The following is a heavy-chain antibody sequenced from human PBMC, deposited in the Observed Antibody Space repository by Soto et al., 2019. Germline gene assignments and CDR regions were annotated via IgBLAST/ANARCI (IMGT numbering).Heavy chain of an antibody. CDR1: GGSISSSSYY. J-gene: IGHJ5*02. Sequence: SETLSLTCTVSGGSISSSSYYWGWIRQPPGKGLEWIGSIYYSGSTYYNPSLKSRVTISVDTSKNQFSLKLSSVTAADTAVYYCARHPGVVATPRGSWFDPWGQGTLVTVSS. CDR3: ARHPGVVATPRGSWFDP. D-gene: IGHD5-12*01. CDR2: IYYSGST. V-gene: IGHV4-39*01.